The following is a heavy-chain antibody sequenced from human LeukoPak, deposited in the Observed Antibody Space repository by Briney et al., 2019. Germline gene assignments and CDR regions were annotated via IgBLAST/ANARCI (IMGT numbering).Heavy chain of an antibody. J-gene: IGHJ4*02. Sequence: SETLYLTCTVSGGSISSYYWSWIRQPSGEGLEWIGYIYYSGSTNYNPSLKSRVTISVDTSKNQFSLKLSSVTAADTAVYYCARVKASRTYYYDSSLGYFDYWGQGTLVTVSS. CDR1: GGSISSYY. D-gene: IGHD3-22*01. CDR2: IYYSGST. V-gene: IGHV4-59*01. CDR3: ARVKASRTYYYDSSLGYFDY.